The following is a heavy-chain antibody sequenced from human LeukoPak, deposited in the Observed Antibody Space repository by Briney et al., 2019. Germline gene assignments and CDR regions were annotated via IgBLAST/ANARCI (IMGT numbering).Heavy chain of an antibody. Sequence: SETLSLTCAVYGGSFSGYYWSWIRQPPGKGLEWIGEINHSGSTNYNPSLKSRVTISVDTSKNQFSLKLSSVTAADTAVYYCARYYGSGLGFDPWGQGTLVTVSS. J-gene: IGHJ5*02. CDR2: INHSGST. D-gene: IGHD3-10*01. CDR3: ARYYGSGLGFDP. CDR1: GGSFSGYY. V-gene: IGHV4-34*01.